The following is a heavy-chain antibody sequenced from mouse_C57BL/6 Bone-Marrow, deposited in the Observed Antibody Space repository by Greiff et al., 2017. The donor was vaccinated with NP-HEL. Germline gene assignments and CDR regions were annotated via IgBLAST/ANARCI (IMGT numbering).Heavy chain of an antibody. J-gene: IGHJ1*03. D-gene: IGHD1-1*01. CDR3: ARREGTTVVAHWYFDV. CDR1: GYAFSSSW. CDR2: IYPGDGDT. Sequence: QVQLQQSGPELVKPGASVKISCKASGYAFSSSWMNWVKQRPGKGLEWIGRIYPGDGDTNYNGKFKGKATLTADKSSSTAYMQLSSLTSADSAVYFCARREGTTVVAHWYFDVWGTGTTVTVSS. V-gene: IGHV1-82*01.